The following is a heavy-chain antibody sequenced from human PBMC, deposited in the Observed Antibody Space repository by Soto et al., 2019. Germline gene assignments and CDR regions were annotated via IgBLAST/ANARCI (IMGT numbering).Heavy chain of an antibody. CDR2: INPNSGGT. CDR3: ARGRYCSSTSCSNWFDP. Sequence: ASVKVSCKASGYTFTGYYMHWVRQAPGQGLEWMGWINPNSGGTNYAQKFQGWVTMTRDTAISTAYMELGRLRSDDTAVYYCARGRYCSSTSCSNWFDPWGQGTLVTVSS. V-gene: IGHV1-2*04. J-gene: IGHJ5*02. CDR1: GYTFTGYY. D-gene: IGHD2-2*01.